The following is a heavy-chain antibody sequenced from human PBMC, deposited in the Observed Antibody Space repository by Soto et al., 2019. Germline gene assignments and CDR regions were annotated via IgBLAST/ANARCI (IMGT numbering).Heavy chain of an antibody. V-gene: IGHV4-61*01. J-gene: IGHJ6*02. Sequence: QVHLQESGPGLVKPSGTLSLICSVSGESVGRGTNYWSWVRQAPGRGLEWIGYIFDAAPTNYSPSFESRVSISLDAAKNQVSLKLTSVTAADTAIYYCARDRRGRADGFIYYYGMEVWGQGTSVTVSS. D-gene: IGHD4-17*01. CDR3: ARDRRGRADGFIYYYGMEV. CDR1: GESVGRGTNY. CDR2: IFDAAPT.